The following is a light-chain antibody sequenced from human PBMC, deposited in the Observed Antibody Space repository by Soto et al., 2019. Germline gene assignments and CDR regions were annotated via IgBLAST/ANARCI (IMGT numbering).Light chain of an antibody. V-gene: IGLV2-14*01. Sequence: QSALTQPASVSGSPGQSITISSSGTSSDVGSYDHVAWYQQFPGKTPKLMIYEVSNRPSGVSSRFSGSKSGNTASLTISGRQADDEADYYCISYTGSSTSYVFGSGTKLTVL. CDR1: SSDVGSYDH. CDR3: ISYTGSSTSYV. J-gene: IGLJ1*01. CDR2: EVS.